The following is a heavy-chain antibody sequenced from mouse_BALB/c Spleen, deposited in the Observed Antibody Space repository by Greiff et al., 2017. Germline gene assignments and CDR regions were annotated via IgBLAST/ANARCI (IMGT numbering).Heavy chain of an antibody. CDR1: GYTFTSYN. CDR3: AALPTMITTFRFDY. CDR2: IYPGNGDT. D-gene: IGHD2-4*01. V-gene: IGHV1-12*01. Sequence: LQQPGAELVKPGASVKMSCKASGYTFTSYNMHWVKQRPGQGLEWIGAIYPGNGDTTYNQKFKGKATLTADKSSSTAYMQLSSLTSEDSAVYYYAALPTMITTFRFDYWGQGTTLTVSS. J-gene: IGHJ2*01.